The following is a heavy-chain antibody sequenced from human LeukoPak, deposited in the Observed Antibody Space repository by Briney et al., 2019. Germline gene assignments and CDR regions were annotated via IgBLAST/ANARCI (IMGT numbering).Heavy chain of an antibody. CDR3: ARDYFDLDWLSFDY. CDR2: IIPIFGTA. Sequence: SVKVSCKASGGTFSSYAISWVRQAPGQGLEWMGGIIPIFGTANYAQKFQGRVTITTDESTSTAYMELSSLRSEDTAVYYCARDYFDLDWLSFDYWGQGTLVTVSS. D-gene: IGHD3-9*01. J-gene: IGHJ4*02. CDR1: GGTFSSYA. V-gene: IGHV1-69*05.